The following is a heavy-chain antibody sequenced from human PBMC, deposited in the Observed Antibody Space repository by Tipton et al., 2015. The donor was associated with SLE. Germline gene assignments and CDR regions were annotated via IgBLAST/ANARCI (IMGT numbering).Heavy chain of an antibody. V-gene: IGHV4-39*07. D-gene: IGHD1-7*01. J-gene: IGHJ3*02. Sequence: GLVKPSETLSLTCTVSGGAIRSTSFYWGWIRQPPGKGLEWIGSIYYSGNTYYNPSLKSRVTISVDTSKNQFSLKLSSMTAADTAVYFCARWNFVTMTGGFDIWGQGTTFTVSS. CDR2: IYYSGNT. CDR1: GGAIRSTSFY. CDR3: ARWNFVTMTGGFDI.